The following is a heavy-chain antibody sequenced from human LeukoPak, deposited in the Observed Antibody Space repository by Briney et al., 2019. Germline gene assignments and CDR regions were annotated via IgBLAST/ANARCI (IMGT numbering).Heavy chain of an antibody. D-gene: IGHD3-10*01. J-gene: IGHJ3*02. CDR2: IIPIFGTA. Sequence: SVKVSCKASGYTFTSYDINWVRQATGQGLEWMGGIIPIFGTANYAQKFQGRVTITTDESTSTAYMELSSLRSEDTAVYYCARVGSGAFDIWGQGTMVTVSS. CDR3: ARVGSGAFDI. V-gene: IGHV1-69*05. CDR1: GYTFTSYD.